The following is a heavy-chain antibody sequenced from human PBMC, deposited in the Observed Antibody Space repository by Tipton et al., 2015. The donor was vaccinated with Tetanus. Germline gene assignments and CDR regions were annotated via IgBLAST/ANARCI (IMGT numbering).Heavy chain of an antibody. CDR2: IYYKGAT. CDR1: GDSISRGGYF. V-gene: IGHV4-31*03. J-gene: IGHJ5*02. Sequence: TLSLTCTVSGDSISRGGYFLKWIPQRPGKGPEWVGYIYYKGATYYNPSLKSRVSMSADTSKNQFSLNLTSVAAADTGVYYCARDQGGGRVVRLNWLDPWGQGALVTVSS. CDR3: ARDQGGGRVVRLNWLDP. D-gene: IGHD6-6*01.